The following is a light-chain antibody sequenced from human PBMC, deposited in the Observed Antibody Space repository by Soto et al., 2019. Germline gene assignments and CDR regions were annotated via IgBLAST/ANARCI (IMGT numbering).Light chain of an antibody. V-gene: IGKV1-39*01. CDR2: AAS. Sequence: DIQMTQSPSSLSASVGDRVTITCRASKTISNYLNWYQKKPGKAPQLLIYAASTLQRGVPSRFSGSGSGTDFTLTIDSLQPEDSATYYCQQSYSPPPITFGQGTRLEIK. CDR3: QQSYSPPPIT. J-gene: IGKJ5*01. CDR1: KTISNY.